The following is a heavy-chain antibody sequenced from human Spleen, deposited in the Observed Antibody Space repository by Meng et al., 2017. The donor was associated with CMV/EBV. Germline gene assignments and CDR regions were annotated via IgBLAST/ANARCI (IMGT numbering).Heavy chain of an antibody. Sequence: KVSCKASGYAFTSYGVSWVRQMPGKGLEWMGIIYPGDSDTRYSPSFQGQVTISVDKSIRTAYLQWNSLKASDTAMYYCARAPPYDYGGNSGWFDPWGQGTTVTVSS. V-gene: IGHV5-51*01. CDR2: IYPGDSDT. D-gene: IGHD4-23*01. CDR1: GYAFTSYG. J-gene: IGHJ5*02. CDR3: ARAPPYDYGGNSGWFDP.